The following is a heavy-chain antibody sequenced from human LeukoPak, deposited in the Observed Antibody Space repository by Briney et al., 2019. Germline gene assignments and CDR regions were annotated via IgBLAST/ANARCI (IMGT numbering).Heavy chain of an antibody. D-gene: IGHD1-26*01. J-gene: IGHJ3*02. CDR3: AREGAYSGSYHDAFDI. Sequence: GASVKVSCKASGYTFTGYYMHWVRQAPGQGLEWMGWINPNSGGTNYAQKFQGRVTMTRDTSISTAYMELSRLRSDDTAVYYCAREGAYSGSYHDAFDIWGQGTMVTVSS. V-gene: IGHV1-2*02. CDR2: INPNSGGT. CDR1: GYTFTGYY.